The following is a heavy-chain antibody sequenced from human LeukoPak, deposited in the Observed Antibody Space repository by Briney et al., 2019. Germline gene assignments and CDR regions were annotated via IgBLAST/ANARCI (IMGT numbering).Heavy chain of an antibody. Sequence: SGGSLRLSCAASGFTFSSYAMHWVRQAPGKGLEWVAVISYDGSNKYYADSVKGRFTISRDNSKNTLYLQMNSLRAEDTAVYYCARFLQGFDYWGQGTLVTVSS. V-gene: IGHV3-30-3*01. J-gene: IGHJ4*02. CDR3: ARFLQGFDY. CDR1: GFTFSSYA. CDR2: ISYDGSNK.